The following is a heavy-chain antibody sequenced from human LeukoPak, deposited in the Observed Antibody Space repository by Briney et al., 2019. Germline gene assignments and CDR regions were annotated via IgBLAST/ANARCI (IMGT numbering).Heavy chain of an antibody. CDR2: VRPGDSAR. Sequence: GGSLRLSCAAFGFTFSNYPMNWVRQAPGKGLEWVSNVRPGDSARSYADSVRGRFTISRDDAKNSLYLQMNSLRDEDTAVYYCVVWGEDRSGHRFDFWGQGTLVTVSS. CDR1: GFTFSNYP. J-gene: IGHJ4*02. D-gene: IGHD3-22*01. CDR3: VVWGEDRSGHRFDF. V-gene: IGHV3-48*02.